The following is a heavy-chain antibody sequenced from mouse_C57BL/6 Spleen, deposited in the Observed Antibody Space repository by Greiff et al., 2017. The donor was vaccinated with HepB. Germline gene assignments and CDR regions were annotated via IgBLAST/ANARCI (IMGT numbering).Heavy chain of an antibody. J-gene: IGHJ4*01. D-gene: IGHD3-3*01. Sequence: EVMLVESGGGLVQPGGSLSLSCAASGFTFTDYYMSWVRQPPGKALEWLGFIRNKANGYTTEYSASVKGRFTISRDNSQSILYLQMNALRAEDSATYYCASYSCERAMDYWGQGTSVTVSS. V-gene: IGHV7-3*01. CDR3: ASYSCERAMDY. CDR1: GFTFTDYY. CDR2: IRNKANGYTT.